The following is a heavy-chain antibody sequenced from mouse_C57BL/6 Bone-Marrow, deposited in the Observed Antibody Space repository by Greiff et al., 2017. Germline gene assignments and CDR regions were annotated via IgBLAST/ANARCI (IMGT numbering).Heavy chain of an antibody. CDR1: GYTFTDYY. D-gene: IGHD2-3*01. V-gene: IGHV1-75*01. CDR3: ARAGGYSHDY. J-gene: IGHJ2*01. Sequence: VQLQQSGPELVKPGASVKISCKASGYTFTDYYINWVKQSPGQRLEWIGWIYPGCGSTYYNEKFKGKATLTVDKSSSTAYMLLSSLTSEDSAVYYCARAGGYSHDYWGQGTTLTVSS. CDR2: IYPGCGST.